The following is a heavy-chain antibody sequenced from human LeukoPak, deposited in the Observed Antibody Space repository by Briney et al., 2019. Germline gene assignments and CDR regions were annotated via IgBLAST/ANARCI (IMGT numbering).Heavy chain of an antibody. Sequence: SETLSLTCTVSGGSISSSSYYWGWIRQPPGKGLEWIGRIYYSGSTYYNPSLKSRVTISVDTSKNQFSLKLSSVTAADTAVYYCARLISRSYDILTGYYSGDYWGQGTLVTVSS. CDR2: IYYSGST. D-gene: IGHD3-9*01. V-gene: IGHV4-39*01. CDR3: ARLISRSYDILTGYYSGDY. J-gene: IGHJ4*02. CDR1: GGSISSSSYY.